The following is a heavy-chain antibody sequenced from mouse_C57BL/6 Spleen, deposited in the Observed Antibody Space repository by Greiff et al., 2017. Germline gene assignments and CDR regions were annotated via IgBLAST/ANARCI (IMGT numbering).Heavy chain of an antibody. Sequence: VQLKQSGPELVKPGASVKISCKASGYSFTGYYMNWVKQSPEKSLELIGEINPSTGGTTYNQKFKAKATLTVDKSSSTAYMQLKSLTSEDSAVYYCARRCGYDYWGQGTTLTVSS. D-gene: IGHD2-2*01. V-gene: IGHV1-42*01. CDR1: GYSFTGYY. J-gene: IGHJ2*01. CDR2: INPSTGGT. CDR3: ARRCGYDY.